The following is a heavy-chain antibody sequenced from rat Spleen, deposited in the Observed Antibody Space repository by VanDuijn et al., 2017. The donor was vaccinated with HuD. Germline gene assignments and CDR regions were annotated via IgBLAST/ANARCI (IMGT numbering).Heavy chain of an antibody. CDR3: ARHAYGGYEAFDY. CDR1: GFSLTSYD. D-gene: IGHD1-11*01. Sequence: QVQLKESGPGLVQPSQTLSLTCTVSGFSLTSYDIHWVRQPPGKGLEWMGVIWGNGNTNYNSALNSRLSISRDTSKSQVFLKVTSLQPEDTGTYYCARHAYGGYEAFDYWGQGVMVTVSS. CDR2: IWGNGNT. J-gene: IGHJ2*01. V-gene: IGHV2-13*01.